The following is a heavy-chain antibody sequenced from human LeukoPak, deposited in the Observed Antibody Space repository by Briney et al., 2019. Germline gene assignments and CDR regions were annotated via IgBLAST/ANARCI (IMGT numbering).Heavy chain of an antibody. CDR3: ARDRGVDTAMVNWFDP. D-gene: IGHD5-18*01. V-gene: IGHV3-53*01. J-gene: IGHJ5*02. Sequence: GGSLRLSCAASGFIVSSNYMSWVRQAPGKGLEWVSLLYRSGSTYYADSVKGRFTISRDNSKNTVYLQMNSLRAEDTALYYCARDRGVDTAMVNWFDPWGQGTLVTVSS. CDR1: GFIVSSNY. CDR2: LYRSGST.